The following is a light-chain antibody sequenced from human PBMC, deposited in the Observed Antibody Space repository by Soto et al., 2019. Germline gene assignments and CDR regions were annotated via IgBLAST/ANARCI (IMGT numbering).Light chain of an antibody. CDR2: DVS. CDR1: SSDVGTYDF. CDR3: CLYAGNYGYV. J-gene: IGLJ1*01. Sequence: QSALTQPRSVSGSPGQSVTISCTGTSSDVGTYDFVSWYQQHPGKAPRLMIFDVSERPSGVPDRFSGSKSGNTASLTISGLQAEDEADYYCCLYAGNYGYVFGTGTKLTVL. V-gene: IGLV2-11*01.